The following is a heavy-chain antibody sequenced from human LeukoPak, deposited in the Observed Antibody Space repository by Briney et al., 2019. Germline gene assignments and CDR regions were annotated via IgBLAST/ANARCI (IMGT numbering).Heavy chain of an antibody. CDR2: IYYSGST. CDR1: GGSISSSSYY. J-gene: IGHJ4*02. Sequence: SETLSLTCTVSGGSISSSSYYWGCIRQPPGKGLEWIGSIYYSGSTYYNPSLKSRVTISVDTSKNQFSLKLSSVTAADTAVYYCARSYGDYEGGYFDYWGQGTLVTVSS. V-gene: IGHV4-39*07. D-gene: IGHD4-17*01. CDR3: ARSYGDYEGGYFDY.